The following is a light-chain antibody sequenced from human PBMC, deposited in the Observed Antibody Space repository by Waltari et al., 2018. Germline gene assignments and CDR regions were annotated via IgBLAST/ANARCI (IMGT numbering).Light chain of an antibody. CDR3: QQFNNYFT. Sequence: AIQLTPSPSSLSASVGDRVTITCRASQGISSALAWYQQKPGKAPKLLIYDASSLESGVPSRFSGSGSGTDFTLTISSLQPEDFATYYCQQFNNYFTFGGGTKVEIK. CDR1: QGISSA. V-gene: IGKV1D-13*01. J-gene: IGKJ4*01. CDR2: DAS.